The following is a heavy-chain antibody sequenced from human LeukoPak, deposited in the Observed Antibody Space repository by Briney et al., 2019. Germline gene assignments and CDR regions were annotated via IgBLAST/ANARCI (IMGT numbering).Heavy chain of an antibody. J-gene: IGHJ4*02. CDR1: GGSISSYY. CDR3: ARDEGSAYPFDY. Sequence: SETLSLTCTVSGGSISSYYWSWIRQPPGKGLEWIGSIYYSGSTYYNPSLKSRVTISVDTSKNQFSLNLNSVTAADTAVYFCARDEGSAYPFDYWGQGTLVTVSS. D-gene: IGHD3-22*01. CDR2: IYYSGST. V-gene: IGHV4-59*12.